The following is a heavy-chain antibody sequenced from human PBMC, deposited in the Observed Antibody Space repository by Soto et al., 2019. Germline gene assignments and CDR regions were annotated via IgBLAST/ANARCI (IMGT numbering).Heavy chain of an antibody. Sequence: SVNVSCKASGGTFSSYAISWVRQAPGQGLEWMGGIIPIFGTANYAQKFQGRVTITADESTSTAYMELSSLRSEDTAVYYCARETKDDFWSGYSNWFDPWGQGTLVTVSS. CDR1: GGTFSSYA. V-gene: IGHV1-69*13. D-gene: IGHD3-3*01. CDR2: IIPIFGTA. CDR3: ARETKDDFWSGYSNWFDP. J-gene: IGHJ5*02.